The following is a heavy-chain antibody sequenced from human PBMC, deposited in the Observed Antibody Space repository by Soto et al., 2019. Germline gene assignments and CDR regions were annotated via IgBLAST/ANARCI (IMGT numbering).Heavy chain of an antibody. Sequence: LRLSCAVSGFTFSRFWMCWVRQAPGRGLEWVANIQQDGSEKYYVDSVKGRFTMSKDNVKNSLYLQMNSLGAEDTAVYYCARVRYGGYSYYFDYWGQGALVTVSS. CDR3: ARVRYGGYSYYFDY. CDR2: IQQDGSEK. D-gene: IGHD4-17*01. CDR1: GFTFSRFW. J-gene: IGHJ4*02. V-gene: IGHV3-7*03.